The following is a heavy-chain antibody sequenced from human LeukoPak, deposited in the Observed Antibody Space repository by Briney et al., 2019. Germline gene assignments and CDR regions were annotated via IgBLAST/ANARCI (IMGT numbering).Heavy chain of an antibody. CDR3: ATKSVILLRFGEGLDAFDI. D-gene: IGHD3-10*01. CDR1: GFTFSSYA. V-gene: IGHV3-23*01. Sequence: PGGSLRLSCAASGFTFSSYAMSWVRQAPGKGLEWVSAISGSGGSTYYADSVKGRFTISRDNSKNTLYLQMNSLRAEDTAVYYCATKSVILLRFGEGLDAFDIWGQGTMVTVSS. J-gene: IGHJ3*02. CDR2: ISGSGGST.